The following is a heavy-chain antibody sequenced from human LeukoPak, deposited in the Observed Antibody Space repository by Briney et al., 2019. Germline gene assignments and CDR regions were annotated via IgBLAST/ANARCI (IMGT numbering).Heavy chain of an antibody. CDR2: ISGSGGST. J-gene: IGHJ4*02. D-gene: IGHD1-26*01. CDR3: AKSVVGATPNPYYFDY. V-gene: IGHV3-23*01. CDR1: GFTFSSYA. Sequence: GGSLRLSCAASGFTFSSYAMGRVRQAPGKGLEWVSAISGSGGSTYYADSVKGRFTISRDNSKNTLYLQMNSLRAEDTAVYYCAKSVVGATPNPYYFDYWGQGTLVTVSS.